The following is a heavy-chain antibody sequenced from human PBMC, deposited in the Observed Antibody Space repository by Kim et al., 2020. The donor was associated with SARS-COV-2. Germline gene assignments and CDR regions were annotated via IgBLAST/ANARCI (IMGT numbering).Heavy chain of an antibody. V-gene: IGHV3-7*01. CDR2: MTHDASAR. CDR3: VREANQQGGMDV. CDR1: GFTFNDHY. Sequence: GGSLRLYCATSGFTFNDHYMSWVRQAPGKGLEWVATMTHDASARYYVDSVKGRFTISRANAENSLSLQMDSLRAEDTAVYHCVREANQQGGMDVWGQGTTVTVSS. J-gene: IGHJ6*02.